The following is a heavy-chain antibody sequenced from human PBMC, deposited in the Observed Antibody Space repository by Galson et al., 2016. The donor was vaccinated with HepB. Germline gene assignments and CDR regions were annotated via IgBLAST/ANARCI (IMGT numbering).Heavy chain of an antibody. CDR1: GGSISSGGYY. J-gene: IGHJ4*02. V-gene: IGHV4-31*03. CDR2: IYYSGST. D-gene: IGHD3-10*01. Sequence: TLSLTCTVSGGSISSGGYYWSWIRQHPGKGLEWIGYIYYSGSTYYNPSLKGRVTISVDTSKNQFSPKLSSVTAADTAVYFCARDRSSGSGSFGYWGQGTLVTVPS. CDR3: ARDRSSGSGSFGY.